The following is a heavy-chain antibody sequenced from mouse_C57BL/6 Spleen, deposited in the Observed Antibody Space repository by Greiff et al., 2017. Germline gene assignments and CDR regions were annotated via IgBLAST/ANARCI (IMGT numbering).Heavy chain of an antibody. CDR1: GFTFSDYG. CDR3: SRTDFYGSHYYAMDY. J-gene: IGHJ4*01. Sequence: EVQLVESGGGLVKPGGSLKLSCAASGFTFSDYGMHWVRQAPEKGLEWVAYISSGSSTIYYADTVKGRVTISRNNAKNTLFLQLTILRSEDKDMYYCSRTDFYGSHYYAMDYWGQGTSVTVSS. V-gene: IGHV5-17*01. D-gene: IGHD1-1*01. CDR2: ISSGSSTI.